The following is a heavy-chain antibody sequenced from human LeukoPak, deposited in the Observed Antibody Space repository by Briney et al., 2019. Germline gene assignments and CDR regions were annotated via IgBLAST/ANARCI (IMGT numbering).Heavy chain of an antibody. Sequence: SETLSLTCTVSGGSISSSNHFWGWIRQPPGKGLEWIGNIYYSGRTYYNPSLKSRGTLSVDTSKNQFSLKLSSVTAADTAVYYCARLYCSSTSCYSPYFDYWGQGTLVTVSS. CDR3: ARLYCSSTSCYSPYFDY. D-gene: IGHD2-2*01. J-gene: IGHJ4*02. V-gene: IGHV4-39*01. CDR2: IYYSGRT. CDR1: GGSISSSNHF.